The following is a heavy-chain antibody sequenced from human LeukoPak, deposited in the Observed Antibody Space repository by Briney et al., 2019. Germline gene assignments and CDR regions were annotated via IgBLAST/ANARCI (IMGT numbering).Heavy chain of an antibody. CDR2: IIPIFGTA. CDR1: GGTFSSYA. V-gene: IGHV1-69*13. J-gene: IGHJ5*02. D-gene: IGHD4-23*01. Sequence: ASVKVSCKASGGTFSSYAISWVRQAPGQGLEWMGGIIPIFGTANYAQKFQGRVTITADESTSTAYMELSSLRSEDTAVYNCARDGVTPNWFDPWGQGTLVTVSS. CDR3: ARDGVTPNWFDP.